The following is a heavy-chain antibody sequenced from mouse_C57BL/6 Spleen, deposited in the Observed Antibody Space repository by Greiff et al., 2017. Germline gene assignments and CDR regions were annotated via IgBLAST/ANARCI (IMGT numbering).Heavy chain of an antibody. CDR3: TRDRGYDYDYAMDY. J-gene: IGHJ4*01. CDR1: GFTFSSYA. D-gene: IGHD2-4*01. V-gene: IGHV5-9-1*02. Sequence: EVMLVESGEGLVKPGGSLKLSCAASGFTFSSYAMSWVRQTPEKRLEWVAYISSGGDYIYYADTVKGRFTISRDNARNTLYLQMSSLKSEDTAMYYCTRDRGYDYDYAMDYWGQGTSVTVSS. CDR2: ISSGGDYI.